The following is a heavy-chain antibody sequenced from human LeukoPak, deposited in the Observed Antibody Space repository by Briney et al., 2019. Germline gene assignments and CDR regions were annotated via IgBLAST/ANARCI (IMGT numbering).Heavy chain of an antibody. D-gene: IGHD2-2*01. Sequence: ASVKVSCKASGYTFTSYGISWVRQAPGQGLEWMGWISAYNGNTNYAQKLQGRVTITTDTSTSTAYMELRSLRSDDTAVYYCARVFRYCSSTSCYKYDYWGQGTLVTVSS. CDR1: GYTFTSYG. CDR2: ISAYNGNT. V-gene: IGHV1-18*01. J-gene: IGHJ4*02. CDR3: ARVFRYCSSTSCYKYDY.